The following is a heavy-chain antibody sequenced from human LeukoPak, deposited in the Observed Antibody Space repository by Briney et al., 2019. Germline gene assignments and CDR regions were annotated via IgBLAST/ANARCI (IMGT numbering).Heavy chain of an antibody. Sequence: GSLRLSCAASGFIFRSYALHWVRQAPGKGLEWVAFIRYDGSNKYYADSVKGRFTISRDNSKNTLYLQMNSLRAEDTAVYYCAKISSGYDSVAFDIWGQGTMVTVSS. CDR3: AKISSGYDSVAFDI. V-gene: IGHV3-30*02. CDR1: GFIFRSYA. CDR2: IRYDGSNK. J-gene: IGHJ3*02. D-gene: IGHD5-12*01.